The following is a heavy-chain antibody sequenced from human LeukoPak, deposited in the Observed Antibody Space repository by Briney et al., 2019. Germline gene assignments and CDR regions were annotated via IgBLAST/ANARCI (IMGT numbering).Heavy chain of an antibody. CDR3: AKATGGGGTSTVFGY. Sequence: PGGSLRLSCAASGFTFSSYAMSWVRQAPGKGPEWVSGISGSGSSTYYADSVKGRFTFSRDNSKNTLFLHMSSLRADDTAVYYCAKATGGGGTSTVFGYWGQATLVTVSS. CDR1: GFTFSSYA. J-gene: IGHJ4*02. CDR2: ISGSGSST. V-gene: IGHV3-23*01. D-gene: IGHD1-1*01.